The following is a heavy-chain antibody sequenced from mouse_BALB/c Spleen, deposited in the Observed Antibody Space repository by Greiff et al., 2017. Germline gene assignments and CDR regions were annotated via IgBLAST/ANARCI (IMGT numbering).Heavy chain of an antibody. J-gene: IGHJ3*01. V-gene: IGHV14-3*02. Sequence: EVQVVESGAELVKPGASVKLSCTASGFNIKDTYMHWVKQRPEQGLEWIGRIDPANGNTKYDPKFQGKATITADTSSNTAYLQLSSLTSEDTAVYYCARIYYDYDVFAYWGQGTLVTVSA. D-gene: IGHD2-4*01. CDR3: ARIYYDYDVFAY. CDR2: IDPANGNT. CDR1: GFNIKDTY.